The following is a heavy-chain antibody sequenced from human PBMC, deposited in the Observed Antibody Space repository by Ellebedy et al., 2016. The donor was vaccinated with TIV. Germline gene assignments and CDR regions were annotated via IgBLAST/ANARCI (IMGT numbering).Heavy chain of an antibody. D-gene: IGHD2/OR15-2a*01. CDR2: ISYDGRNE. CDR3: ARVYESYAVDC. J-gene: IGHJ4*02. CDR1: GFTFSSYD. V-gene: IGHV3-30*03. Sequence: GESLKISCAAPGFTFSSYDMHWVRQAPGKGLDWVAMISYDGRNEYYADSVKDRFTISRDNSKNALYLEMKSLRAEDTALFYCARVYESYAVDCWGQGTLVTVSS.